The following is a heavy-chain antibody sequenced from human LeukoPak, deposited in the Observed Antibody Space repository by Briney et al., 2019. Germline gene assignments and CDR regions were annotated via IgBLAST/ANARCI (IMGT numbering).Heavy chain of an antibody. Sequence: PGGSLRLTCAASGCTFSSYSMNWLRQAPGKGVEGVSSIGSSSSYIYYADSVRGRFTISRDNAKSSLYLQMNSLRAEDTAVYYCARDYGGDAPVRYEVDYWGQGTLVSVSS. V-gene: IGHV3-21*01. D-gene: IGHD4-23*01. CDR2: IGSSSSYI. CDR1: GCTFSSYS. CDR3: ARDYGGDAPVRYEVDY. J-gene: IGHJ4*02.